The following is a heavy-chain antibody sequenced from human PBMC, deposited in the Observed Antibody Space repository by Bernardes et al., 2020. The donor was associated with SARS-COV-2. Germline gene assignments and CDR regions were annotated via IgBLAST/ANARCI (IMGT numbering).Heavy chain of an antibody. J-gene: IGHJ4*02. CDR2: IIGYNGDT. V-gene: IGHV1-18*01. Sequence: ASVKVSCTASGYTFTTFGVSWVRQPPGQGLDWLALIIGYNGDTPYAPTLQGRVAVTADTSTSIAYMEMRRLTSDDTPVYFCARDLPYSSSSHYFDSWGQGTLITVST. CDR1: GYTFTTFG. CDR3: ARDLPYSSSSHYFDS. D-gene: IGHD6-6*01.